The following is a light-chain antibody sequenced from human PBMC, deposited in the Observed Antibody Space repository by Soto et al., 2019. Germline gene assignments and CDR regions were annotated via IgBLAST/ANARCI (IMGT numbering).Light chain of an antibody. CDR2: DVS. CDR1: SSDIGGYNY. V-gene: IGLV2-14*01. J-gene: IGLJ2*01. Sequence: QSALTQPASVSGSPGQSIFISCTGTSSDIGGYNYVSWYQQHPGKAPKLMIYDVSNRPSGVSNRFSGSKSGNTASLTISGLQAEDEADYYCSSYTSSITMIFGGGTKVTVL. CDR3: SSYTSSITMI.